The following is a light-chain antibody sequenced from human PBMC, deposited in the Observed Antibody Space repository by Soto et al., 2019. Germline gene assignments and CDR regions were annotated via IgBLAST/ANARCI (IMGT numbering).Light chain of an antibody. V-gene: IGKV1-5*01. CDR1: QYISHW. J-gene: IGKJ1*01. CDR2: GAS. CDR3: QQYYRNRM. Sequence: DIQMTQSPSTLSASVRDTVTITCRASQYISHWLAWYQQKPGKAPGLLIYGASSLESGVPSRFSGSGSGTEFTLTISGLQPDDFATYYCQQYYRNRMCGQGTKVEIK.